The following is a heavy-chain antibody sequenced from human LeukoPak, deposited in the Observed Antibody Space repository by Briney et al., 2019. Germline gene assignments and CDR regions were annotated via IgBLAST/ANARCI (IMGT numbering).Heavy chain of an antibody. V-gene: IGHV1-18*04. CDR2: ISAYNGNT. J-gene: IGHJ6*02. CDR1: GYTFTSYY. Sequence: ASVKVSCKASGYTFTSYYMHWVRQAPGQGLEWMGWISAYNGNTNYAQKLQGRVTMTTDTSTSTAYMELRSLRSDDTAVYYCARFNSSWYSYYYGMDVWGQGTTVTVSS. CDR3: ARFNSSWYSYYYGMDV. D-gene: IGHD6-13*01.